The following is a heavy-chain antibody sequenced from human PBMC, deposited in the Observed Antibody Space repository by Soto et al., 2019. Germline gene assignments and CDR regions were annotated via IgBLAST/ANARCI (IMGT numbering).Heavy chain of an antibody. CDR1: GGSISSGGYY. V-gene: IGHV4-31*03. Sequence: PSETHSLTCTVSGGSISSGGYYWSWIRQHPGKGLEWIGYIYYSGSTYYNPSLKSRVTISVDTSKNQFSLKLSSVTAADTAVYYCARDRLSLYSSSFENWFDPWGQGTLVTVSS. J-gene: IGHJ5*02. D-gene: IGHD6-6*01. CDR2: IYYSGST. CDR3: ARDRLSLYSSSFENWFDP.